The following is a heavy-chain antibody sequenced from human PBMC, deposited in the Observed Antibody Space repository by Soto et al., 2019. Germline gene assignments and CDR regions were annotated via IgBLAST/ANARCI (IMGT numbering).Heavy chain of an antibody. CDR1: GGSISSSSYY. J-gene: IGHJ4*02. CDR3: ARQNGTLYPPDY. CDR2: IYYSGST. V-gene: IGHV4-39*01. D-gene: IGHD1-1*01. Sequence: SETLSLTCTVSGGSISSSSYYWGWIRQPPGKGLEWIGSIYYSGSTYYNPSLKSRVTISVDTSKNQFSLKLSSVTAADTAVYYCARQNGTLYPPDYWGQGTLVTVSS.